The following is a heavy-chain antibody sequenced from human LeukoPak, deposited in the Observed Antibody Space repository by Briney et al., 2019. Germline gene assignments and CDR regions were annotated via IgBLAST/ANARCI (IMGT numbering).Heavy chain of an antibody. CDR1: GGSFSGYY. Sequence: SETLSLTCAVYGGSFSGYYWSWIRQPPGKGLEWIGEINHSGSTNYNPSLKSRVTISVDTSKNQFSLKLSSVTAADMAVYYCARGYYDYVWGSYGNAFDIWGQGTMVTVSS. J-gene: IGHJ3*02. D-gene: IGHD3-16*01. CDR2: INHSGST. CDR3: ARGYYDYVWGSYGNAFDI. V-gene: IGHV4-34*01.